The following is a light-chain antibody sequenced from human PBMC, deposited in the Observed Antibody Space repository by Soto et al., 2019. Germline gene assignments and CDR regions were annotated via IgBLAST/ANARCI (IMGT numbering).Light chain of an antibody. Sequence: QSVLTQPASVSGSPRQSITISCTGASSDVGSYTYVSWYQQHPGKAPKLMIYEVNNRPSGVSNRFSGSKSGNTASLTISGLQAEDEADYYCSSYTSSSTWVFGGGTKVTVL. J-gene: IGLJ3*02. V-gene: IGLV2-14*01. CDR2: EVN. CDR3: SSYTSSSTWV. CDR1: SSDVGSYTY.